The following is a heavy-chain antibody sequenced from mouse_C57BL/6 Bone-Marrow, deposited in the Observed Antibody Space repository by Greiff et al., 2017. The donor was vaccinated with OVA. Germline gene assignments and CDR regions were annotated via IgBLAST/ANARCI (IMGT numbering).Heavy chain of an antibody. CDR3: ARQNKGDAMDY. J-gene: IGHJ4*01. D-gene: IGHD1-3*01. V-gene: IGHV5-15*01. CDR2: ISNLAYSI. CDR1: GFTFSDYG. Sequence: EVHLVESGGGLVQPGGSLKLSCAASGFTFSDYGMAWVRQAPRKGPEWVAFISNLAYSIYYADTVTGRFTISRENAKNTLYLEMSSLRSEDTAMYYCARQNKGDAMDYWGQGTSVTVSS.